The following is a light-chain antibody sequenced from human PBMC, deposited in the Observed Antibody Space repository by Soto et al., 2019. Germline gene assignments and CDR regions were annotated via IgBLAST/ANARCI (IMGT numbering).Light chain of an antibody. Sequence: QSVLTQPPSASGTPGQRVPISCSGSRYNIGSNTVNWFQQLPGTAPKLLIHSNNERPSGVPDRFSGSKSGTSASLAISGLRSEDGADYYCAAWDDSLNGGVFGGGTKVTAL. CDR3: AAWDDSLNGGV. V-gene: IGLV1-44*01. J-gene: IGLJ3*02. CDR2: SNN. CDR1: RYNIGSNT.